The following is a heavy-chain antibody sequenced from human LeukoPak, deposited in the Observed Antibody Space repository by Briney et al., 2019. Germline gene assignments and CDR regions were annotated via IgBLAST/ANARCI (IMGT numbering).Heavy chain of an antibody. D-gene: IGHD2-2*01. CDR2: IKQDGSGK. J-gene: IGHJ4*02. Sequence: PGGSLRLSCAASEFTFSNYWMTWVRQAPGKGLEWVASIKQDGSGKYSVDSVKGRFTISRDNAKNSLYLQMNSLRVEDTAVYYCARDRGGYCTSTSCQKPLDYWGQGTLVTVSS. V-gene: IGHV3-7*01. CDR3: ARDRGGYCTSTSCQKPLDY. CDR1: EFTFSNYW.